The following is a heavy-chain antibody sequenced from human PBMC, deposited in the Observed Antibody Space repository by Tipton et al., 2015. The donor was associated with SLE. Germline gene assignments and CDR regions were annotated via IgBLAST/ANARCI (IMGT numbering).Heavy chain of an antibody. CDR1: GFTFSSYA. Sequence: SLRLSCAASGFTFSSYAMHWVRQAPGKGLEYVSAISSNGGSTYYANSVKGRFTISRDNSKNTLYLQMGSLRAEDMAVYYCASLDYGDYEYFDLWGRGTRVTVPS. CDR3: ASLDYGDYEYFDL. CDR2: ISSNGGST. D-gene: IGHD4-17*01. V-gene: IGHV3-64*01. J-gene: IGHJ2*01.